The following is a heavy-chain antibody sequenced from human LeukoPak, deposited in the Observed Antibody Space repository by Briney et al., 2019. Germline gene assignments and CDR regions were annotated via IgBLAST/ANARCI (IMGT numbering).Heavy chain of an antibody. CDR3: ARDPLRFLEWSPADY. CDR1: GFTFSSYA. Sequence: GGSLRLSCAASGFTFSSYAMHGVRQAPGKGLEWVAVISYDGSNKYYADSVKGRFTISRDNSKNTLYLQMNSLRAEDTAVYYCARDPLRFLEWSPADYWGQGTLVTVSS. CDR2: ISYDGSNK. D-gene: IGHD3-3*01. J-gene: IGHJ4*02. V-gene: IGHV3-30-3*01.